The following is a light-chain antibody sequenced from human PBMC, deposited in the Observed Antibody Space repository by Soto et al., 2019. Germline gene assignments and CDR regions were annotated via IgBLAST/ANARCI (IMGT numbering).Light chain of an antibody. Sequence: DIQMTQSPSSLSASVGDRVTITCRASQSISKDLYWYQQKPGKAPKRLIYGASTLQGGVPSRFSGSGSGTDFTLTISSLQPEDFATYYCQQSYSTPPYTFGQGTRLEIK. CDR1: QSISKD. V-gene: IGKV1-39*01. CDR3: QQSYSTPPYT. CDR2: GAS. J-gene: IGKJ2*01.